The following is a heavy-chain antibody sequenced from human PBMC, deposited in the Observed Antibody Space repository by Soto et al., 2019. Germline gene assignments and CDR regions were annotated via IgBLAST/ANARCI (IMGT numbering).Heavy chain of an antibody. V-gene: IGHV3-74*01. J-gene: IGHJ4*02. CDR2: INSDGSST. CDR3: VRTSLVVAAATREDY. D-gene: IGHD2-15*01. CDR1: GFTFSSYW. Sequence: EVQLVESGGGLVQPGGSLRLSCAASGFTFSSYWMPWVRQAPGKGLVWVSRINSDGSSTSHADSVKGRFTISRGNAKNTLYLQMNSLRAEDTAVYYCVRTSLVVAAATREDYWGQGTLVTVSS.